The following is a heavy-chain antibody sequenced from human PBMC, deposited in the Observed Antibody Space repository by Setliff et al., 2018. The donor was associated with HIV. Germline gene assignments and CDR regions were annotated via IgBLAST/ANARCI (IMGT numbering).Heavy chain of an antibody. CDR3: ARDRSGIAVAAPDAFDV. CDR2: IIPLLGTP. D-gene: IGHD6-19*01. V-gene: IGHV1-69*06. J-gene: IGHJ3*01. Sequence: GASVKVSCKASGGSFRNYAINWVRQAPGQGLEWMGGIIPLLGTPNYAHKFQGRVTITADKYSSTVYMELSSLRSEDSAVFYCARDRSGIAVAAPDAFDVWGQGTMGTVS. CDR1: GGSFRNYA.